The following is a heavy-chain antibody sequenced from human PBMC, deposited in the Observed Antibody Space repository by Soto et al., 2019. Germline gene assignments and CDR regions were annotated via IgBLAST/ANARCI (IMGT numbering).Heavy chain of an antibody. V-gene: IGHV3-23*01. J-gene: IGHJ6*02. D-gene: IGHD1-26*01. CDR1: GLDFSSEV. CDR2: ISGSGRTI. CDR3: AKVGPSYYYGMDV. Sequence: GGSLRLSCAASGLDFSSEVMCWVRQAPGKGLEWVSSISGSGRTIYHADSMRGRSAISRDNSKNSLYLQLNNLRVDDTAVYYCAKVGPSYYYGMDVWCQGTTVTVSS.